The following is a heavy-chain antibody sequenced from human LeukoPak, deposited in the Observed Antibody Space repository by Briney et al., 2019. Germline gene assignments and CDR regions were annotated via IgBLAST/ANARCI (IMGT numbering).Heavy chain of an antibody. J-gene: IGHJ3*02. V-gene: IGHV5-51*01. D-gene: IGHD2-2*01. Sequence: GESLKISCKGSGYSFASFWIAWVRQMPGKGLEWMGIIWPIDSDTIYSPSFQGQVTISVDKSISTAYLQWSSLKASDTAMYYCARPGVPGSSFSAFDIWGQGTVLTVSS. CDR2: IWPIDSDT. CDR1: GYSFASFW. CDR3: ARPGVPGSSFSAFDI.